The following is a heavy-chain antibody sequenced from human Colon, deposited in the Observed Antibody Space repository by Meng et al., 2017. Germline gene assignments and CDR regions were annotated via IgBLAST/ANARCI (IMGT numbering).Heavy chain of an antibody. Sequence: GQGQGVGSGSGRVSETLSLPCTLPGGSVCSPSYSWSWIRQTPGKGLEWIGYVYYNGSANYNPSLKSRVTISVDTSKNHFSLNLTLVTAADTDVYYCARGRGSYSSIDFWGQGTLVTVSS. J-gene: IGHJ4*02. V-gene: IGHV4-61*03. CDR1: GGSVCSPSYS. CDR3: ARGRGSYSSIDF. CDR2: VYYNGSA. D-gene: IGHD1-26*01.